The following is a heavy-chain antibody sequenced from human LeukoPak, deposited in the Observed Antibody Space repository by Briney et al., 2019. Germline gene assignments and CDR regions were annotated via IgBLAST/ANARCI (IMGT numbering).Heavy chain of an antibody. V-gene: IGHV3-30*04. J-gene: IGHJ4*02. D-gene: IGHD5-18*01. CDR1: GFTFSSYA. Sequence: GRSLRLSCAASGFTFSSYAMHWVRQAPGKGLEWVAVISYDGSNKYYADSVKGRFTIPRDNSKNTLYLQMNSLRAEDTAVYYCARADTAMVFDYWGQGTLVTVSS. CDR2: ISYDGSNK. CDR3: ARADTAMVFDY.